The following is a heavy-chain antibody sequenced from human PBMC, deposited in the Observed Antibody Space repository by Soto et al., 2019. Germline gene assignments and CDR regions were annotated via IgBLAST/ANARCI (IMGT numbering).Heavy chain of an antibody. D-gene: IGHD2-15*01. Sequence: EVQLVESAGGLVKPGGSLRLSCVASGFSFIEAWMNWVGQAPGEGLEWVGRIKTSAGGGATDYAAPVQGRFTISRDDSKNALYLHMNSLRTEDTAIYYCTTGSVEGIWGQGTTVTVSS. V-gene: IGHV3-15*07. CDR1: GFSFIEAW. CDR2: IKTSAGGGAT. CDR3: TTGSVEGI. J-gene: IGHJ6*02.